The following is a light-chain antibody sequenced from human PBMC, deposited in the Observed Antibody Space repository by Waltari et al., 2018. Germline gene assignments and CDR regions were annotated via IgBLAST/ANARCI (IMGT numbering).Light chain of an antibody. CDR2: KSS. CDR3: QQYNSVPCT. J-gene: IGKJ2*02. CDR1: QDISSW. Sequence: DIQMTQSPSSLSASVGDRVTITCRASQDISSWLAWYQQKPGKAPNLLIYKSSNLQSGVPSRFSGSVSGTDFTLSISSLQPEDFATYYCQQYNSVPCTFGQGTKLEIK. V-gene: IGKV1-12*01.